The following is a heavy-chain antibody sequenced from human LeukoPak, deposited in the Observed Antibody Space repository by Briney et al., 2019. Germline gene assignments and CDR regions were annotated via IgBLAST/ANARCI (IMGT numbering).Heavy chain of an antibody. CDR1: RFTFSRYS. D-gene: IGHD2-2*01. CDR2: ISNSSRSI. Sequence: GGSLRLSCVASRFTFSRYSMNWVRQAAGEGLGWVAYISNSSRSIDYPDSMKGRFTISRDKAKNSLYLQMNSLRAEDTAVYYCAREYCSSTSCLYDYWGQGTLVTVSS. CDR3: AREYCSSTSCLYDY. V-gene: IGHV3-48*01. J-gene: IGHJ4*02.